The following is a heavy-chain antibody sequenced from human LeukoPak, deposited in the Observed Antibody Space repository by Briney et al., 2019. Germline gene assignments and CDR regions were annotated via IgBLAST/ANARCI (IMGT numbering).Heavy chain of an antibody. D-gene: IGHD4-23*01. J-gene: IGHJ4*02. CDR2: ISAYNGNT. Sequence: WASVKVSCKASGYTFTSYGISWVRPAPGQGLEWMGWISAYNGNTNYAQKLQGRVTITTDTSTSTAYMELRSLRSDDTAVYYCARNPDYGGPYRYWGQGTLVTVSS. CDR1: GYTFTSYG. CDR3: ARNPDYGGPYRY. V-gene: IGHV1-18*04.